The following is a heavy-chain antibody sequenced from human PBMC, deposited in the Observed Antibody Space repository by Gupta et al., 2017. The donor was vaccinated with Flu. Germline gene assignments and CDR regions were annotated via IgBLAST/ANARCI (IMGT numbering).Heavy chain of an antibody. Sequence: EVQLVESGGGLVQPGRSLRLSCTASGFTFGDYAMSWVRQAPGKGLEWVGFIRSKAYGGTTEYAASVKGRFTISRDDSKSIAYLQMNSLKTEDTAVYYCTREAVVVVAATSPDYWGQGTLVTVSS. CDR2: IRSKAYGGTT. J-gene: IGHJ4*02. D-gene: IGHD2-15*01. V-gene: IGHV3-49*04. CDR3: TREAVVVVAATSPDY. CDR1: GFTFGDYA.